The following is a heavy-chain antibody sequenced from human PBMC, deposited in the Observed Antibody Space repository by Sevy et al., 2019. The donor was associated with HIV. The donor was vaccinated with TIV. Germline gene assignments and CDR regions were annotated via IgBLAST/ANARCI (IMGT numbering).Heavy chain of an antibody. V-gene: IGHV4-30-4*01. D-gene: IGHD5-18*01. Sequence: SETLSLTCTVSGGSISSGDYYWSWIRQPPGKGLQWIGYIYSSGGTYYNPFLNSRVSMSVGTSKNQFSLKLSSVTAADTAVYYCASKRGYSSGPFDYWGQGTLVTVSS. J-gene: IGHJ4*02. CDR3: ASKRGYSSGPFDY. CDR2: IYSSGGT. CDR1: GGSISSGDYY.